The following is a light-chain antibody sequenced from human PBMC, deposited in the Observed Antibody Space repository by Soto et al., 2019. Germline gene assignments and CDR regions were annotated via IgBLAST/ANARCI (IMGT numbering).Light chain of an antibody. CDR2: EAS. V-gene: IGKV1-5*03. J-gene: IGKJ1*01. Sequence: DIQMTQSPSTLSASVGDRVTLTCRASETINTLLAWYQQKPGKAPKLLIYEASSLHSEVPTRFSGSGSGTEFTLTVSSLQSDDFANYDCQQYYSYAWTVGQGTKVDIK. CDR1: ETINTL. CDR3: QQYYSYAWT.